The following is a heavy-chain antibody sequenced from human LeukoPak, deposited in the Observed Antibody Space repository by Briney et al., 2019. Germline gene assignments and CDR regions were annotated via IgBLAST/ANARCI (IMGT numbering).Heavy chain of an antibody. Sequence: GASVKVSCTASGYNLNNYGISWVRQASGQGLEWMGWISAYNGNTNYAQKLQGRVTMTTDTSTSTAYMELRSLRSDDTAVYYCARVAVGFDAFDIWGQGTMVTVSS. CDR2: ISAYNGNT. J-gene: IGHJ3*02. D-gene: IGHD6-25*01. V-gene: IGHV1-18*01. CDR1: GYNLNNYG. CDR3: ARVAVGFDAFDI.